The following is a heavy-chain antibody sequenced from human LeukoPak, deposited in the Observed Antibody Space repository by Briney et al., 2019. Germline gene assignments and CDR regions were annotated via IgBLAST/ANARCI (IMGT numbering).Heavy chain of an antibody. CDR3: ARGVSYFDY. V-gene: IGHV3-48*01. D-gene: IGHD3-22*01. Sequence: TGGSLRLSCAASGFTFSSYSMNWVRQAPGKGLEWVSRINSDGSSTSYADSVKGRFTISRDNAKNSLYLQMNSLRAEDTAVYYCARGVSYFDYWGQGTLVTVSS. CDR1: GFTFSSYS. J-gene: IGHJ4*02. CDR2: INSDGSST.